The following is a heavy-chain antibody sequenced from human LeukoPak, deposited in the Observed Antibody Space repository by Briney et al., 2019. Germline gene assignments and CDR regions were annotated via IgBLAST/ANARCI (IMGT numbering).Heavy chain of an antibody. CDR3: ARVQLPKNFDY. Sequence: PGGSLRLSCAASGLTFSSYWMHWVRQAPGKGLVWVSRINSDGSSTSYADSVKGRFTISRDNAKNTLYLQMNSLRAEDTAVYYCARVQLPKNFDYWGQGTLVTVSS. CDR2: INSDGSST. V-gene: IGHV3-74*01. J-gene: IGHJ4*02. D-gene: IGHD1-26*01. CDR1: GLTFSSYW.